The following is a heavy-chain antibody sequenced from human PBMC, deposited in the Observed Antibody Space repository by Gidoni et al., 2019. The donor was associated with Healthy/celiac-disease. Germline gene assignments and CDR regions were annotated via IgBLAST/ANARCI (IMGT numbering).Heavy chain of an antibody. Sequence: QVQLQEPGPGLVKPSETLSLTCAVSGYSISSGYSWGWIRQPPGKGLEWIGSIYHSGSTHYNPSLKCRVTISVDTSNNQFSLKLSSVTAADTAVYYCARWSEYTWNYAGNFDYWGQGTLVTVSS. CDR1: GYSISSGYS. J-gene: IGHJ4*02. CDR3: ARWSEYTWNYAGNFDY. CDR2: IYHSGST. D-gene: IGHD1-7*01. V-gene: IGHV4-38-2*01.